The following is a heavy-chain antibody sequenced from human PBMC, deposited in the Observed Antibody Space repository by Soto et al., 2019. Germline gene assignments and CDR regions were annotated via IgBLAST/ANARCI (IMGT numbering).Heavy chain of an antibody. CDR2: IYYSGST. D-gene: IGHD1-1*01. J-gene: IGHJ4*02. Sequence: SETLSLTCTVSGGSISSYDWSWIRQPPGKGLEWIGYIYYSGSTNYNPSLKSRLTISIDTSKNQFSLRLASVTAADTAVYYCARTLPNRQLFDSWSQGTLVTVSS. CDR1: GGSISSYD. V-gene: IGHV4-59*01. CDR3: ARTLPNRQLFDS.